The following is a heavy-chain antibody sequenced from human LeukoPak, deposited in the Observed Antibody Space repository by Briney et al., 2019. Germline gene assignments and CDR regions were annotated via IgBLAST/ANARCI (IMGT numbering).Heavy chain of an antibody. D-gene: IGHD6-6*01. CDR2: IRYDGSNK. CDR1: GFTFSSYG. V-gene: IGHV3-30*02. CDR3: ARAEAHTSSMDY. J-gene: IGHJ4*02. Sequence: GGSLRLSCAASGFTFSSYGMHWVRQAPGKGLEWVAFIRYDGSNKYYADSVKGRFTISRDNSKNTLYLQMNSLRAEDTAVYYCARAEAHTSSMDYWGQGTLVTVSS.